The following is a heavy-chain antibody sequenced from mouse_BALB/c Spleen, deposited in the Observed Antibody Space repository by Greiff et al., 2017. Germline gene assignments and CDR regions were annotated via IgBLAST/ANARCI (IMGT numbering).Heavy chain of an antibody. V-gene: IGHV10-1*02. D-gene: IGHD1-1*02. CDR1: GFTFNTYA. Sequence: EVQGVESGGGLVQPKGSLKLSCAASGFTFNTYAMNWVRQAPGKGLEWVARIRSKSNNYATYYADSVKDRFTISRDDSQSMLYLQMNNLKTEDTAMYYCVRRGDYGTFDYWGQGTTLTVSS. CDR2: IRSKSNNYAT. CDR3: VRRGDYGTFDY. J-gene: IGHJ2*01.